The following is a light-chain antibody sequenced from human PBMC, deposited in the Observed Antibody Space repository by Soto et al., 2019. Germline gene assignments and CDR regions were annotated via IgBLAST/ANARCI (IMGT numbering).Light chain of an antibody. CDR3: QQYNSYPRT. Sequence: DIQMTQSPSTLSASVGDRVTITCRASQSISSWLAWYQQKPGKAPKLLIYKASSLESRVPSRFSGSGSETEFTITIRSLQPDDFATYYCQQYNSYPRTFGQGTKVEIK. J-gene: IGKJ1*01. CDR1: QSISSW. CDR2: KAS. V-gene: IGKV1-5*03.